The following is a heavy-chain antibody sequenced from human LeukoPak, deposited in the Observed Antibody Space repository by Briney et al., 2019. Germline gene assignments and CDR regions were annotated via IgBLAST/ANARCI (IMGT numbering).Heavy chain of an antibody. Sequence: GGSLRLSCAASGFTFSSYSMNWVRQAPGKGLEWVSSISSSSSYIYYADSVKGRFTISRDNAKNSLYLQMNSLRAEDTAVYYCARHRYSGTKYYYYYGMDVWGQGTTVTVSS. V-gene: IGHV3-21*01. J-gene: IGHJ6*02. CDR1: GFTFSSYS. CDR2: ISSSSSYI. D-gene: IGHD1-26*01. CDR3: ARHRYSGTKYYYYYGMDV.